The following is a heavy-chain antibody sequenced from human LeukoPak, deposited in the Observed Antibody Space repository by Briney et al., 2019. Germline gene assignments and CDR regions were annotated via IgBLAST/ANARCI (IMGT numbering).Heavy chain of an antibody. D-gene: IGHD1-26*01. V-gene: IGHV3-23*01. CDR2: ISGSGGST. CDR3: AKLIVGATEYFDY. Sequence: GASLRLSCAASGFPFSSYAMSWVRQAPGKGLEWVSAISGSGGSTYYADSVKGRFTISRDNSKNTLYLQMNSLRAEDTAVYYCAKLIVGATEYFDYWGQGTLVTVSS. J-gene: IGHJ4*02. CDR1: GFPFSSYA.